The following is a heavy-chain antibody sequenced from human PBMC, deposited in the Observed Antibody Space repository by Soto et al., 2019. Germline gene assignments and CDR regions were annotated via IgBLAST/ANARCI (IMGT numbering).Heavy chain of an antibody. D-gene: IGHD2-2*01. Sequence: PSETLSLTCIASGGSISSYYWSWIRQPPGKGLVWIGYIYYSGSTNYNTSLKSRVTISVDTSKNQFSLKLSSVTAADTAVYYCARAVLPATVPFDYWGQGTPATVS. CDR3: ARAVLPATVPFDY. V-gene: IGHV4-59*01. J-gene: IGHJ4*02. CDR1: GGSISSYY. CDR2: IYYSGST.